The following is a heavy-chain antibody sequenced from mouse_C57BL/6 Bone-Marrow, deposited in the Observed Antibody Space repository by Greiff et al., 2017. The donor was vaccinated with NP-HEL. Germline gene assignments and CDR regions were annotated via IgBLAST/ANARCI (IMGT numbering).Heavy chain of an antibody. Sequence: VQLQQSGAELVRPGASVKLSCTASGFNIKDDYMHWVKQRPEQGLEWIGWIDPENGDTEYASKFQGKATITADTASNTAYLQLSSLTSEDTAVYYCTTGAMDYWGQGTSVTVSS. V-gene: IGHV14-4*01. J-gene: IGHJ4*01. CDR3: TTGAMDY. CDR2: IDPENGDT. CDR1: GFNIKDDY.